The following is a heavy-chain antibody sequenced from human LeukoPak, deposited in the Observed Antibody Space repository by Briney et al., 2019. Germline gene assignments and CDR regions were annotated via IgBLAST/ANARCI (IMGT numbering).Heavy chain of an antibody. J-gene: IGHJ4*02. Sequence: SGGSLRLSCAASGFTFSDYNMRWIRQAPGKGLEWVSSISRSGSTKYYADSVKGRFTISRDNSKNTLYLQMNSLRAEDTAVYYCAKDRVFVAARPFTYYFDYWGQGTLVTVSS. CDR1: GFTFSDYN. CDR3: AKDRVFVAARPFTYYFDY. CDR2: ISRSGSTK. V-gene: IGHV3-11*01. D-gene: IGHD6-6*01.